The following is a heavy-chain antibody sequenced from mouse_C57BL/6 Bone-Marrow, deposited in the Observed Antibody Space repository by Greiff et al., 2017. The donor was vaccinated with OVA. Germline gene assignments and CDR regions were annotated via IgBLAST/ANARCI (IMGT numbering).Heavy chain of an antibody. V-gene: IGHV1-52*01. D-gene: IGHD1-1*01. CDR1: GYTFTSYW. CDR2: IDPSDSGT. CDR3: AGRTRDGSSYVWFAY. J-gene: IGHJ3*01. Sequence: VQLQQPGAELVRPGSSVKLSCKASGYTFTSYWMHWVKQRPIQGLEWIGNIDPSDSGTHYNQKFKDKATLTVDKSSRTAYMQLSSLTSEDSAVYYVAGRTRDGSSYVWFAYWGQGTLVTVSA.